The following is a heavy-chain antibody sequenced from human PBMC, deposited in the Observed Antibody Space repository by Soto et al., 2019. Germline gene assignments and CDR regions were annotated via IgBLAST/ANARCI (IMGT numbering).Heavy chain of an antibody. CDR1: GFIFSSYT. J-gene: IGHJ4*02. Sequence: GGSLRLSCAASGFIFSSYTMHWVRQAPGKGLEWVSLISWDGGSTYYADSVKGRFTISRDNSKNSLYLQMNSLRTEDTALYYCAKGVAGHIVVVTAIDYWGQGTLVTVSS. CDR2: ISWDGGST. V-gene: IGHV3-43*01. D-gene: IGHD2-21*02. CDR3: AKGVAGHIVVVTAIDY.